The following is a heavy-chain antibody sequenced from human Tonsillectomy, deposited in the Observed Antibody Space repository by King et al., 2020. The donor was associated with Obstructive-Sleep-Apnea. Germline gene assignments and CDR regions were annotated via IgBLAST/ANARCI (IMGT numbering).Heavy chain of an antibody. V-gene: IGHV3-21*01. J-gene: IGHJ6*02. CDR1: GFTFSSYS. CDR3: ARDGVLEYGDYVSGDAMDV. CDR2: ISSSSSYI. Sequence: QLVQSGGGLVKPGGSLRLSCAASGFTFSSYSMNWVRQAPGKGLEWVSFISSSSSYIYYADSVKGRFTISRDNAKNSLYLQMNSLRAEDTAVYYCARDGVLEYGDYVSGDAMDVWGQGTTVTVSS. D-gene: IGHD4-17*01.